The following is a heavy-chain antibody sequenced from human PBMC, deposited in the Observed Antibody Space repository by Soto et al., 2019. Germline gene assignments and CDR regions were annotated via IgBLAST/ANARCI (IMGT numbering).Heavy chain of an antibody. Sequence: GASLKISCKTSGYSFISYWVAWVRQKPGKGLEWMGTFYPGDSTSTYSPSFQGQVTISVDKSISTAYLHLSSLKASDTAMYYCARIIGYCRNNDCSWTFDIWGQGTTVTV. CDR3: ARIIGYCRNNDCSWTFDI. D-gene: IGHD2-2*03. CDR2: FYPGDSTS. V-gene: IGHV5-51*01. CDR1: GYSFISYW. J-gene: IGHJ3*02.